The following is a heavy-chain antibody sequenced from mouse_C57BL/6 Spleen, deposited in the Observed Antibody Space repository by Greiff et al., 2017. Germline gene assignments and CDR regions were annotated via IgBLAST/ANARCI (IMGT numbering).Heavy chain of an antibody. Sequence: EVKLQESGPGLVKPSQSLSLTCSVTGYSITSCYYWNWIRQFPGNKLEWMGYISYDGSNNYNPSLKNRISITRDTSKNQFFLKLNSVTTEDTATYYCAPNYDGSSYGYWYCDVWGTGTTVTVSS. CDR3: APNYDGSSYGYWYCDV. V-gene: IGHV3-6*01. D-gene: IGHD1-1*01. J-gene: IGHJ1*03. CDR2: ISYDGSN. CDR1: GYSITSCYY.